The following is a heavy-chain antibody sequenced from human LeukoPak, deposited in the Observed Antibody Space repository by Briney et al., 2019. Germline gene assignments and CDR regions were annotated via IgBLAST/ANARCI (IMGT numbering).Heavy chain of an antibody. J-gene: IGHJ6*03. D-gene: IGHD1-7*01. CDR1: GFTFSSYA. CDR2: ISGSGGST. CDR3: AKGRTRPGYYYYYMDV. V-gene: IGHV3-23*01. Sequence: GGSLRLSCAASGFTFSSYAMSWVRQAPGKGLEWVSAISGSGGSTYYADSVKGRFTISRDNSKNTLYLRMNSLRAEDTAVYYCAKGRTRPGYYYYYMDVWGKGTTVTVSS.